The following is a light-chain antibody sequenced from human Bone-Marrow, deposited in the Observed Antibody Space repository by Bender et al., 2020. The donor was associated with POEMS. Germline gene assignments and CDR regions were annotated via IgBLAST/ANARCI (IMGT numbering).Light chain of an antibody. CDR2: DDS. CDR1: DIGSNR. V-gene: IGLV3-21*02. CDR3: QVWDISSDHPYV. Sequence: SYVLTQPPSVSVAPGQTARITCGGNDIGSNRVHWYQQRPGQAPVLVVHDDSDRPSGITERLSGSRSGNTATLTISRVDAGDEADYYCQVWDISSDHPYVFGTGTKVTVL. J-gene: IGLJ1*01.